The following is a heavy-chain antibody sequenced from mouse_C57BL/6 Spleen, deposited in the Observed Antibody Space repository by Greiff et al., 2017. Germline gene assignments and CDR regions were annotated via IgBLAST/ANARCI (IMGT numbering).Heavy chain of an antibody. V-gene: IGHV1-80*01. CDR2: IYPGDGDT. CDR1: GYAFSSYW. Sequence: VQLQQSGAELVKPGASVKISCKASGYAFSSYWMNWVKQRPGKGLEWIGQIYPGDGDTNYNGKFKGKATLTAAKSSSTAYMQLISLTSEYAAVYFCAIVTTAYFDYWGQGTTLTVSS. J-gene: IGHJ2*01. D-gene: IGHD1-2*01. CDR3: AIVTTAYFDY.